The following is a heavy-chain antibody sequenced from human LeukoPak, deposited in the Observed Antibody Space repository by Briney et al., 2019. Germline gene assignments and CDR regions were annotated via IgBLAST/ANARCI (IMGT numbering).Heavy chain of an antibody. V-gene: IGHV4-61*02. D-gene: IGHD2-15*01. CDR2: IYTSGST. Sequence: SETLSLTCTVSGGSISSGSYYWSCIRQPAGKGLEWIGRIYTSGSTNYNPSLKSRVTISVDTSKNQFSLKLSSVTAADTAVYYCARGYCSGGSCPGLDYYYYMDVWGKGTTVTVSS. CDR3: ARGYCSGGSCPGLDYYYYMDV. CDR1: GGSISSGSYY. J-gene: IGHJ6*03.